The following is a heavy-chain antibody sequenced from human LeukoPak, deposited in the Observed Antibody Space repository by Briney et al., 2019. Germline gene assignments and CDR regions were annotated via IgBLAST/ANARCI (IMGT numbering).Heavy chain of an antibody. CDR2: INYSGTNM. CDR1: GFTFSSYS. V-gene: IGHV3-21*01. CDR3: VTSGCSGATCYFYFDY. Sequence: KPGGSLRLSCAASGFTFSSYSMNWVRQAPGKGLEWVSSINYSGTNMYYADSVKGRFTISRDNAKNSLFLQMNSLRPEDTAVYYCVTSGCSGATCYFYFDYWGQGTLVTVSS. D-gene: IGHD2-15*01. J-gene: IGHJ4*02.